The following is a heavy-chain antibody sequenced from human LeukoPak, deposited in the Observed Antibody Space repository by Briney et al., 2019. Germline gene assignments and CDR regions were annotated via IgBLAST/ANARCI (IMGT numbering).Heavy chain of an antibody. Sequence: GGSLRLSCAASGFTFSSYAMHWVRQAPGKGLEYVSAISSNGGSTYYANSVKGRFTISRDNAKNSLYLQMNSLRAEDTAVYYCARDRTYSERYTDYWGQGTLVTVSS. CDR2: ISSNGGST. V-gene: IGHV3-64*01. D-gene: IGHD1-26*01. J-gene: IGHJ4*02. CDR3: ARDRTYSERYTDY. CDR1: GFTFSSYA.